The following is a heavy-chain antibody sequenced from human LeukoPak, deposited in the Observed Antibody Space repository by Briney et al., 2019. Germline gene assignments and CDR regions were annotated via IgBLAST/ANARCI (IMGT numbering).Heavy chain of an antibody. V-gene: IGHV3-30-3*01. CDR2: ISYDGSNK. Sequence: GGPLRLSCAASGFTFSSYAMHWVRQAPGKGLEWVAVISYDGSNKYYADSVKGRFTISRDNAKNSLYLQMSNLRAEDTAVYFCARGGGLDVWGQGATVTVSS. CDR3: ARGGGLDV. D-gene: IGHD3-16*01. J-gene: IGHJ6*02. CDR1: GFTFSSYA.